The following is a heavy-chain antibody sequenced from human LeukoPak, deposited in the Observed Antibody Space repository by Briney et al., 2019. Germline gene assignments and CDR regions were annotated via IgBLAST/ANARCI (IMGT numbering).Heavy chain of an antibody. V-gene: IGHV1-2*02. J-gene: IGHJ5*02. CDR1: GYTFTGYY. CDR2: INPNSGGT. CDR3: ARGILRIVVVVAATRESFWFDP. Sequence: ASVKVSCKASGYTFTGYYMHWVRQAPGQGLEWMGWINPNSGGTNYAQKFQGRVTMTRDTSISTAYMELSRLRSDDTAVYYCARGILRIVVVVAATRESFWFDPWGQGTLVTVSS. D-gene: IGHD2-15*01.